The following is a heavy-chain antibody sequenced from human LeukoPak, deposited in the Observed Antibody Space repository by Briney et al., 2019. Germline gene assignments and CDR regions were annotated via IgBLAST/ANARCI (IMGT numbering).Heavy chain of an antibody. D-gene: IGHD6-6*01. CDR1: GGSISSGGYY. CDR2: IYYSGST. J-gene: IGHJ4*02. V-gene: IGHV4-31*03. CDR3: ARDEAALFIDY. Sequence: SQTLSLTCTVSGGSISSGGYYWSWIRQHPGKCLEWIGYIYYSGSTYYNPSLKSRVTISVDTSKNQFSLKLSSVTAADTAVYYCARDEAALFIDYWGQGTLVTVSS.